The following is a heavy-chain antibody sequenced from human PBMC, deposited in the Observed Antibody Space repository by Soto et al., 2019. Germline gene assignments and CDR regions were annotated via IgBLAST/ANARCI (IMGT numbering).Heavy chain of an antibody. CDR2: IIPIFGTA. CDR3: AREGGSSDYFDY. CDR1: GGTFSSYA. J-gene: IGHJ4*02. V-gene: IGHV1-69*12. D-gene: IGHD1-26*01. Sequence: QVQLVQSGAEVKKPGSSVKVSCKASGGTFSSYAISWVRQAPGQGLEWMGGIIPIFGTANYAQKFQGRVXIXAVXSTSTAYMELSSLRSEDTAVYYCAREGGSSDYFDYWGQGTLVTVSS.